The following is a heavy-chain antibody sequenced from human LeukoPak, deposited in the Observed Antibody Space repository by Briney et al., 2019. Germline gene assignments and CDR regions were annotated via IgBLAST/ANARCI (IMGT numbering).Heavy chain of an antibody. J-gene: IGHJ4*02. CDR1: GFTFGSYA. V-gene: IGHV3-23*01. CDR3: GKTTVGYSSGQKPAWPVDY. D-gene: IGHD5-18*01. Sequence: GGSLRLSCEASGFTFGSYAMYWVRQGPGKGLEWVAGIFGSGGSPHYADSVKCRFTISRDSSQNMVYLHINSLRAEDTAVYYCGKTTVGYSSGQKPAWPVDYWGQGTLVTVSS. CDR2: IFGSGGSP.